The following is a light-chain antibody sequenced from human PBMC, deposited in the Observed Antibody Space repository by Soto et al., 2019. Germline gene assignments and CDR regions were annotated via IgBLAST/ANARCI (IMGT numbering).Light chain of an antibody. Sequence: ETVLTQSPATLSLSPGERATLSCRASQSVSSYLAWYQHKPGQAPRLLIYDASNRATGIPARFSGSGSGTDFTLTISSLEPEDFAVYYCQQGSNWWTFGQGTKVEIK. J-gene: IGKJ1*01. CDR1: QSVSSY. V-gene: IGKV3-11*01. CDR2: DAS. CDR3: QQGSNWWT.